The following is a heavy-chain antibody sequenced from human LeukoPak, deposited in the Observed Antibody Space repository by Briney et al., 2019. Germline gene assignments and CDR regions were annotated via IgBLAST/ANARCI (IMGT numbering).Heavy chain of an antibody. CDR1: GFTFSSYW. V-gene: IGHV3-7*01. J-gene: IGHJ4*02. CDR2: IRQDGSEK. Sequence: QPGGSLRLSCAASGFTFSSYWMIWVRQAPGKGLEWVANIRQDGSEKYYVASVRGRFTISRDNAKNSLYLQMNSLRGEDTAVYYCARLADYGSSGYFAYWGQGTLVTVSS. D-gene: IGHD3-22*01. CDR3: ARLADYGSSGYFAY.